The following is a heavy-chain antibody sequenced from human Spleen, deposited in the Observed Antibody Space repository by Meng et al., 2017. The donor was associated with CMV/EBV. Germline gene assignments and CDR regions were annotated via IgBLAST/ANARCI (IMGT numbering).Heavy chain of an antibody. CDR1: GGNISSQS. V-gene: IGHV1-69*05. Sequence: KASGGNISSQSVTWVRQAHGQGLEWRGGIIPIFGTANYAQKFQGRVTITTDESTSTAYMELNSLRYEDTAVYYCARGVEMATMQLDYWGQGTLVTVSS. CDR2: IIPIFGTA. J-gene: IGHJ4*02. CDR3: ARGVEMATMQLDY. D-gene: IGHD5-24*01.